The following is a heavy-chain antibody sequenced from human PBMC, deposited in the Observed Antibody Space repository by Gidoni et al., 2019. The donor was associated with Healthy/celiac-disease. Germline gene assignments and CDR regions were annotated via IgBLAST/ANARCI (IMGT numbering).Heavy chain of an antibody. J-gene: IGHJ4*02. Sequence: EVQLVESGGGLVQPGGYLRLSCAASGFTFSSYWLSWVRQAPAKGLEWVANIKQDGSEKYYVDSVKGRFTISRDNAKNSLYLQMNSLRAEDTAVYYCARQRVLIAAAGTGGYFDYWGQGTLVTVSS. CDR3: ARQRVLIAAAGTGGYFDY. D-gene: IGHD6-13*01. V-gene: IGHV3-7*01. CDR1: GFTFSSYW. CDR2: IKQDGSEK.